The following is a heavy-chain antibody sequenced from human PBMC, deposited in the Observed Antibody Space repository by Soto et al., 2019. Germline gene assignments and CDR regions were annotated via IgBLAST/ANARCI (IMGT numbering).Heavy chain of an antibody. CDR1: GFTFSDYY. Sequence: GSLRLSCAASGFTFSDYYMSWIRQAPGKGLEWVSYISNSGNTIYYADSVKGRFTMSRDNAKSSLFLHMNSRRAEDTAIYYGARDMQWLALFDMWGQGTSSTVSS. J-gene: IGHJ3*02. V-gene: IGHV3-11*01. D-gene: IGHD6-19*01. CDR3: ARDMQWLALFDM. CDR2: ISNSGNTI.